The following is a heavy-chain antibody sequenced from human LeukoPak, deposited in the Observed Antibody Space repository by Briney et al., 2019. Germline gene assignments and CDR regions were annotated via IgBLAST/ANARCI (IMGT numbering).Heavy chain of an antibody. J-gene: IGHJ6*02. V-gene: IGHV4-34*01. CDR3: ARAPRDTKVLRFLEWLRNYGMDV. CDR1: GGSFSGYY. D-gene: IGHD3-3*01. CDR2: INHSGST. Sequence: SETLSLTCAVCGGSFSGYYWSWIRQPPGKGLEWIGEINHSGSTNYNPSLKSRVTISVDTSKNQFSLKLSSVTAADTAVYYCARAPRDTKVLRFLEWLRNYGMDVWGQGTTVTVSS.